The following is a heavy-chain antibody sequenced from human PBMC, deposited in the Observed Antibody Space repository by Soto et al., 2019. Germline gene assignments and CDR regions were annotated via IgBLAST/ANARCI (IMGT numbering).Heavy chain of an antibody. CDR1: GGTFSSYA. V-gene: IGHV1-69*11. CDR3: ARVVMTTVTASYYYGMDV. CDR2: IIPFIGTA. J-gene: IGHJ6*02. Sequence: SVKVSCKASGGTFSSYAISWVRQAPGQGLEWMGRIIPFIGTANYAQKFQGRVTITADESTSTAYMELTSLRSEDTAVYYCARVVMTTVTASYYYGMDVWGQGTTVTVSS. D-gene: IGHD4-4*01.